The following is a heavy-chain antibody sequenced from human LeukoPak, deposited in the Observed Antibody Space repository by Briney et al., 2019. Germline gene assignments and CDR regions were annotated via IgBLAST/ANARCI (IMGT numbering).Heavy chain of an antibody. D-gene: IGHD1-26*01. CDR2: IYYSGST. CDR1: GGSISSYY. CDR3: ARLNSGSSYYFDY. V-gene: IGHV4-59*04. J-gene: IGHJ4*02. Sequence: SETLSLTCTVSGGSISSYYWSWIRQPPGKGLEWIGYIYYSGSTYYNPSLKSRVTISVDTSKNQFSLKLSSVTAADTAVYYCARLNSGSSYYFDYWGQGTLVTVSS.